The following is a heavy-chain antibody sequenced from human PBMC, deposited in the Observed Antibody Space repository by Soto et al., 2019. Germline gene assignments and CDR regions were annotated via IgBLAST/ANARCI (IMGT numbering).Heavy chain of an antibody. Sequence: EVQLLESGGGLVQPGGSLRLSCAASGFTFSSYSMSWVRQAPGKGLEWVAAISGSGGTTYYAEAAKGRFTISRDNSKNILYLFSNTLGAADKAAYYCAKGFSWSGLADAFGAWGQGKMVTVAS. J-gene: IGHJ3*01. CDR3: AKGFSWSGLADAFGA. CDR2: ISGSGGTT. V-gene: IGHV3-23*01. CDR1: GFTFSSYS. D-gene: IGHD3-3*01.